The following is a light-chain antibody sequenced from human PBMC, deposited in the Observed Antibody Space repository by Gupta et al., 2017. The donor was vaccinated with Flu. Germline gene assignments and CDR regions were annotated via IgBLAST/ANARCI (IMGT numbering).Light chain of an antibody. J-gene: IGLJ1*01. CDR2: QDT. CDR3: QSWDNSALFV. V-gene: IGLV3-1*01. Sequence: SYELTQPPSVSVSPGQTATITCSGDKLEDKYVYWYQQKPGQSPVLIIYQDTKRPSGIPERFSGSNSGNTGTLTISGTQPMDEADYYCQSWDNSALFVFGPGTKVTVL. CDR1: KLEDKY.